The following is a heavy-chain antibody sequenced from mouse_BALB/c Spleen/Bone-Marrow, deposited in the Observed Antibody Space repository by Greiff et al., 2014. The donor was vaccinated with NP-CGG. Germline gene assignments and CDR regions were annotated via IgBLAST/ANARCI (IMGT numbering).Heavy chain of an antibody. D-gene: IGHD2-4*01. CDR2: INTNGGDT. J-gene: IGHJ3*01. CDR1: GFTFSSYG. V-gene: IGHV5-6-3*01. Sequence: EVQVVESGGGLVQPGGSLKLSCAASGFTFSSYGMSWVRQTPDKRLEFVATINTNGGDTYYPDSVKGRFTISRDNAKNTLYLQMSSLESEDTAMYYCASGVDYVSWFAYWGQGTLVTVSA. CDR3: ASGVDYVSWFAY.